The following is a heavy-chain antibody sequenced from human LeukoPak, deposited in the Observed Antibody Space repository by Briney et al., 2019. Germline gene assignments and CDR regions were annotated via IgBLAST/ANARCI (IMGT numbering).Heavy chain of an antibody. CDR1: GFTVSSSF. Sequence: GGSLRLSCAASGFTVSSSFIYWVRRAPGKGLEWVSFIHRDDKTYYADSVKGRFTMSRDSSKNTLYLQMSSLGADDTAVYYCAREVISSPSYFDYWGQGILVTVSS. CDR2: IHRDDKT. V-gene: IGHV3-53*01. J-gene: IGHJ4*02. D-gene: IGHD2-21*01. CDR3: AREVISSPSYFDY.